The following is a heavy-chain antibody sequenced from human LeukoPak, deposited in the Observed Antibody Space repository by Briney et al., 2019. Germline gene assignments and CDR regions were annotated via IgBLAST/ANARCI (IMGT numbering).Heavy chain of an antibody. CDR2: INPAGSET. J-gene: IGHJ6*02. CDR1: GFSFSAYW. Sequence: GGSLRLSCAASGFSFSAYWMTWVRQAPGTGLEWVASINPAGSETYYVDPVKGRFSISRDNAKNLVYLQMNSLRAEDTAVYYCARHMANMISYYYYGMDVWGQGTTVTVSS. V-gene: IGHV3-7*03. CDR3: ARHMANMISYYYYGMDV. D-gene: IGHD3-22*01.